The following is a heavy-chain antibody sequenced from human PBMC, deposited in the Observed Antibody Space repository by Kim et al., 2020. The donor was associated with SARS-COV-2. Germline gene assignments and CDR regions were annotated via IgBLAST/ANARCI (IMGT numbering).Heavy chain of an antibody. CDR1: GGTFSSYA. CDR2: IIPIFGTA. J-gene: IGHJ6*02. Sequence: SVKVSCKASGGTFSSYAISWVRQAPGQGLEWMGGIIPIFGTANYAQKFQGRVTITADESTSTAYMELSSLRSEDTAVYYCARKYSSSWYLNYYYYGMDVWGQGTTVTVSS. V-gene: IGHV1-69*13. D-gene: IGHD6-13*01. CDR3: ARKYSSSWYLNYYYYGMDV.